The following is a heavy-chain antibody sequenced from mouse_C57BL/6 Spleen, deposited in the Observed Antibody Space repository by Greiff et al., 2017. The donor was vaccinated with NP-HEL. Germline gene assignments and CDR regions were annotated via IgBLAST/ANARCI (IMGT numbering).Heavy chain of an antibody. CDR1: GFNIKNTY. V-gene: IGHV14-3*01. J-gene: IGHJ3*01. Sequence: VQLKESVAELVRPGASVKLSCTASGFNIKNTYMHWVKQRPEQGLEWIGRIDPANGNTKYAPKFQGKATITADTSSNTAYLQLSSLTSEDTAIYYCARFDYDVGSWFAYWGQGTLVTVSA. D-gene: IGHD2-4*01. CDR3: ARFDYDVGSWFAY. CDR2: IDPANGNT.